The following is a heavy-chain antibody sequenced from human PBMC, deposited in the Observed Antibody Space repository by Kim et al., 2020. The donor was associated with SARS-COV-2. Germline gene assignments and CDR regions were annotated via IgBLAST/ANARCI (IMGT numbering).Heavy chain of an antibody. CDR1: GFTFSSYS. CDR3: ARIIRVGYSSSPGYGMDV. CDR2: ISSSSSTI. Sequence: GGSLRLSCAASGFTFSSYSMNWVRQAPGKGLEWVSYISSSSSTIYYADSVKGRFTISRDNAKNSLYLQMNSLRDEDTAVYYCARIIRVGYSSSPGYGMDVWGQGTTVTVSS. J-gene: IGHJ6*02. V-gene: IGHV3-48*02. D-gene: IGHD6-13*01.